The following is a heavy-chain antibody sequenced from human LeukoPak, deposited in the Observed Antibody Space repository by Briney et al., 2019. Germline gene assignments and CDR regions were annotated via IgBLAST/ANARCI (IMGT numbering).Heavy chain of an antibody. V-gene: IGHV3-7*01. CDR3: VRDLGHSRHYFEY. J-gene: IGHJ4*02. CDR1: GFTFNSFF. D-gene: IGHD7-27*01. Sequence: GGSLRLSCAASGFTFNSFFLNWVRLTPGRELEWVACISQDGSETFYMDSVRGRFTISRDNTKNSLYLQMNSLRAEDTAVYFCVRDLGHSRHYFEYWAREPWSPSPQ. CDR2: ISQDGSET.